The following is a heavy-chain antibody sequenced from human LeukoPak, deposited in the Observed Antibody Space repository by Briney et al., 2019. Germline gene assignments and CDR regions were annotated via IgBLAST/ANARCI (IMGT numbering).Heavy chain of an antibody. CDR1: GGSISSSSYY. Sequence: PSETLSLTCTVSGGSISSSSYYWGWIRQPPGKGLEWIGSIFDSGSTYYNPSLKSRVTISLDTSKNQFSLKLSSVTAADTAVYYCAGGELLGYWGQGTLVTVSS. CDR2: IFDSGST. J-gene: IGHJ4*02. V-gene: IGHV4-39*07. CDR3: AGGELLGY. D-gene: IGHD1-26*01.